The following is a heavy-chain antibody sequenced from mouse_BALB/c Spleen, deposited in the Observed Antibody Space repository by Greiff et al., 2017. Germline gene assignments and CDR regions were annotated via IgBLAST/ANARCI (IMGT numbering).Heavy chain of an antibody. CDR2: ISSGGSYT. CDR1: GFTFSSYG. J-gene: IGHJ4*01. V-gene: IGHV5-6*01. Sequence: EVQLVESGGDLVKPGGSLKLSCAASGFTFSSYGMSWVRQTPDKRLEWVATISSGGSYTYYPDSVKGRFTISRDNAKNTRYLQMSSLKSEDTAMYYCARRYDYDAMDYGGQGTSVTVSS. CDR3: ARRYDYDAMDY. D-gene: IGHD1-1*02.